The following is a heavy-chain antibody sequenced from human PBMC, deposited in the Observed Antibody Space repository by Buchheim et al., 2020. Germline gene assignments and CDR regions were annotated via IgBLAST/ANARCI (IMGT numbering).Heavy chain of an antibody. J-gene: IGHJ5*02. V-gene: IGHV4-39*01. CDR2: IHYSGST. CDR1: GGSFSSSSYY. Sequence: QLQLQESGPGLVKPSETLSLTCTVPGGSFSSSSYYWGWIRQPPGKGLERIGSIHYSGSTYYNPSLKSRVTISVDTSKNQFSLKLSTVTAADTAVYYCARLGWYVRWFDPWGQGTL. CDR3: ARLGWYVRWFDP. D-gene: IGHD6-19*01.